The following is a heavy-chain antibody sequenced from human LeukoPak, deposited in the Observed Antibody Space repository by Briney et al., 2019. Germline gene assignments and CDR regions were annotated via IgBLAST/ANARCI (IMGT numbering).Heavy chain of an antibody. Sequence: SETLSLTCAVYGGSFSGYYWSWIRQPPGKGLEWIGEINHSGSTNYNPSLKSRVTISVDTSKNQFSLKLSSVTAADTAVYYCARGRGITMIVVVITAFDYWGQGTLVTVSS. V-gene: IGHV4-34*01. J-gene: IGHJ4*02. CDR3: ARGRGITMIVVVITAFDY. CDR2: INHSGST. CDR1: GGSFSGYY. D-gene: IGHD3-22*01.